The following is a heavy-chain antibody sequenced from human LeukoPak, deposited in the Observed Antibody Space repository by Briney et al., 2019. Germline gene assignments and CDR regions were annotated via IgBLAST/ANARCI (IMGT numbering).Heavy chain of an antibody. J-gene: IGHJ4*02. CDR1: GFTFSSYA. CDR3: AKHPPGGSWYGDH. V-gene: IGHV3-30*04. CDR2: ISNDGSLK. D-gene: IGHD6-13*01. Sequence: PGGSLRLSCAASGFTFSSYAAHWVRQAPGKGLEGVAVISNDGSLKYYADSVKGRFTISRDNSENTLFLQMNSLRAEDTAVYYCAKHPPGGSWYGDHWGQGTLVTVSS.